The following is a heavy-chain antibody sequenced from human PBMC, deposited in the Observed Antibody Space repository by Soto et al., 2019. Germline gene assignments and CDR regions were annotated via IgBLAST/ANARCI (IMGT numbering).Heavy chain of an antibody. D-gene: IGHD6-13*01. V-gene: IGHV2-70*01. Sequence: SGPTLVNPTQTLTLTCTFSGFSLSTSGMCVSWIRQPPGKAPEWLALIDWDDDKYYSTSLKTRLTISKDTSKNQVVLTMTNMDPVDTATYYCARTRIAAAAGYYYGMDVWGQGTTVTVS. CDR2: IDWDDDK. J-gene: IGHJ6*02. CDR3: ARTRIAAAAGYYYGMDV. CDR1: GFSLSTSGMC.